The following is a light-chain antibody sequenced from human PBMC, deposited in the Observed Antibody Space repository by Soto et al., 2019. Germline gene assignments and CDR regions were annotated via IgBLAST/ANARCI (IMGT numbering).Light chain of an antibody. CDR2: GAS. CDR3: QQSYSTPLT. CDR1: QSIGNY. J-gene: IGKJ4*01. Sequence: DIQMTQSPYSLSASVGDRVTITCRASQSIGNYLNWYQHKPGKAPKLLIYGASSLHSGVPSSFSGSGSGTDFTLTIRSLQPEDFATYYCQQSYSTPLTFGGGTKVDIK. V-gene: IGKV1-39*01.